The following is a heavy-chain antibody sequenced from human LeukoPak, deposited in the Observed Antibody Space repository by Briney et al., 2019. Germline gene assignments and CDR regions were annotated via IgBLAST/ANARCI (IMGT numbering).Heavy chain of an antibody. CDR1: GFTFDDYA. V-gene: IGHV3-9*01. CDR3: AKAKGSEQWLGLFDY. CDR2: ISWNSGSI. J-gene: IGHJ4*02. Sequence: GGSLRLSCAASGFTFDDYAMHWVRQAPGKGLEWVSDISWNSGSIGYADSVKGRFTISRDNAKNSLYLQMNNLRAEDTALYYCAKAKGSEQWLGLFDYWGQGTLVTVSS. D-gene: IGHD6-19*01.